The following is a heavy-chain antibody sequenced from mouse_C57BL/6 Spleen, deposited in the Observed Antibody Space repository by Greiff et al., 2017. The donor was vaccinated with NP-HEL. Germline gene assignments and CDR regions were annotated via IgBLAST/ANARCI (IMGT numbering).Heavy chain of an antibody. CDR3: ARYNHYGSKGFAY. CDR2: IYPGDGDT. D-gene: IGHD1-1*01. V-gene: IGHV1-80*01. Sequence: QVQLQQSGAELVKPGASVKISCKASGYAFSSYWMNWVKQRPGKGLEWIGQIYPGDGDTNYNGKFKGKATLTADKSSSTAYMQLSSLTSEDSAVYFCARYNHYGSKGFAYWGQGTLVTVSA. CDR1: GYAFSSYW. J-gene: IGHJ3*01.